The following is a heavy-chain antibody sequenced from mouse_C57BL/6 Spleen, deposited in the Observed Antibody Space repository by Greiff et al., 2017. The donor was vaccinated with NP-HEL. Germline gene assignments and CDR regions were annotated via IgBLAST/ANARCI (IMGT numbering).Heavy chain of an antibody. CDR1: GFTFSSYA. CDR2: ISDGGSYT. V-gene: IGHV5-4*01. J-gene: IGHJ3*01. Sequence: DVQLVESGGGLVKPGGSLKLSCAASGFTFSSYAMSWVRQTPEKRLEWVATISDGGSYTYYPDNVKGRFTISRDNAKNNLYLQMSHLKSEDTAMYYCVRERGGPAWFAYWGKGTLVTVSA. CDR3: VRERGGPAWFAY.